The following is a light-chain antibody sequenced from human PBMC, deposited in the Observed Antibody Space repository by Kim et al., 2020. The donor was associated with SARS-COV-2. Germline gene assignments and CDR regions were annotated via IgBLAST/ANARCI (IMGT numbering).Light chain of an antibody. CDR3: QSYDSSLSGPV. CDR1: SSNIGAGYD. CDR2: GNS. V-gene: IGLV1-40*01. J-gene: IGLJ3*02. Sequence: RVTISCTGSSSNIGAGYDVHWYQQLPGTAPKLLIYGNSKRPSGVPDRFSGSKSGTSASLAITGLQAEDEADYYCQSYDSSLSGPVFGGGTKLTVL.